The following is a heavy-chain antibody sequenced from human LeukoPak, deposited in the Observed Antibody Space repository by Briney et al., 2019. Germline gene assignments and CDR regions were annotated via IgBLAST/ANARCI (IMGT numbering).Heavy chain of an antibody. CDR1: GYSFTSYW. Sequence: GESLKISCKGSGYSFTSYWIGWVRQMPGKGLEWMGIIYPGDSDTTYSPSLQGPVNISADKSISTAYLQWSSLKASDSAMYYCARRSGGYDGNYYYYMDVWGKGTTVTVSS. CDR3: ARRSGGYDGNYYYYMDV. D-gene: IGHD5-12*01. CDR2: IYPGDSDT. J-gene: IGHJ6*03. V-gene: IGHV5-51*01.